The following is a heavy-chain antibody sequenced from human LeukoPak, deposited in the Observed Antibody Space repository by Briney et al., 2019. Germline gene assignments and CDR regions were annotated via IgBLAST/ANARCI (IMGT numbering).Heavy chain of an antibody. D-gene: IGHD6-13*01. CDR2: IYHSGST. Sequence: SETLSLTCTVSGDSISSYYWSWIRQPPGKGLEWIGYIYHSGSTNYNPSLKSRVTISADTSKDQFSLKLASVTAGDTAVYYCATGYSSTWYYFDYWGQGTLVTVSS. CDR3: ATGYSSTWYYFDY. J-gene: IGHJ4*02. V-gene: IGHV4-59*01. CDR1: GDSISSYY.